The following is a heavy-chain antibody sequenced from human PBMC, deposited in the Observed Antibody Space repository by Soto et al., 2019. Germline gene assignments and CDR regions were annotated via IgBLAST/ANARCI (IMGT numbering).Heavy chain of an antibody. CDR3: AKDFLGVAVAGYWFDP. CDR1: GFTFSSYA. Sequence: GGSLRLSCAASGFTFSSYAMSRVRQAPGKGLEWVSAISGSGGSTYYADSVKGRFTISRDNSKNTLYLQMNSLRAEDTAVYYCAKDFLGVAVAGYWFDPWGQGTLVTVSS. D-gene: IGHD6-19*01. V-gene: IGHV3-23*01. CDR2: ISGSGGST. J-gene: IGHJ5*02.